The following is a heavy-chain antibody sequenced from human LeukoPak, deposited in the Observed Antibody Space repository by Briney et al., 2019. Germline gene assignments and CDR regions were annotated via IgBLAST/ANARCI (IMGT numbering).Heavy chain of an antibody. CDR1: GGTFSSYA. CDR2: IIPIFGTA. CDR3: ARGPPNTALLRYYFDY. V-gene: IGHV1-69*06. D-gene: IGHD5-18*01. J-gene: IGHJ4*02. Sequence: SVKVSCKASGGTFSSYAISWVRQAPGQGLEWMGGIIPIFGTANYAQKFQGRVTITADKSTSTAYMELSSLRSEDTAVYYCARGPPNTALLRYYFDYWGQGTLVTVSS.